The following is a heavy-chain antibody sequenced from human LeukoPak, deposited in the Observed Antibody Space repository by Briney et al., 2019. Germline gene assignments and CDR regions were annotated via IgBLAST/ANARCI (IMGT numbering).Heavy chain of an antibody. Sequence: ASVKVSCKTSGYTFTSYFMHWVRQAPGQGLEWMGIINPSGGSTSYAQKFQGRVTMTRDTSTSTVYMDLSSLRSEDTAVYYCARSHQRVGIEDYWGQGTLVTVSS. J-gene: IGHJ4*02. CDR3: ARSHQRVGIEDY. CDR2: INPSGGST. CDR1: GYTFTSYF. V-gene: IGHV1-46*01. D-gene: IGHD1-26*01.